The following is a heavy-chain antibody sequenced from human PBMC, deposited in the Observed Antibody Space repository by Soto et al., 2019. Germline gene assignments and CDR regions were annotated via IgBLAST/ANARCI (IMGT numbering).Heavy chain of an antibody. V-gene: IGHV1-69*01. Sequence: QVQLVQSGAEVKKPGSSVKVSCKASVGTFGSYAISWVRQAPGQGLEWMGGIIPIPGTANYAQKFRGGVTIASDESTSTAYMELSSLRSEDTAVYYCARSHGSSTSLEIYYYYYYGIDVWGQGTTVTVSS. D-gene: IGHD2-2*01. CDR1: VGTFGSYA. J-gene: IGHJ6*02. CDR2: IIPIPGTA. CDR3: ARSHGSSTSLEIYYYYYYGIDV.